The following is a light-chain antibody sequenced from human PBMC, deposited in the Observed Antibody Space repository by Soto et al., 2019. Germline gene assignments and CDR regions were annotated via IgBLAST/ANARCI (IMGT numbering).Light chain of an antibody. V-gene: IGKV3D-20*02. Sequence: EIVLTQSPGTLSFSPGERATLSSRASQSVSNNYLAWYQQKPGQAPRLLIYGASNRATGIPDRFSGSGSGTDFTLTISSLEPEDFAVYYCQQRSNWPRTFGQGTKVDIK. CDR2: GAS. J-gene: IGKJ1*01. CDR3: QQRSNWPRT. CDR1: QSVSNNY.